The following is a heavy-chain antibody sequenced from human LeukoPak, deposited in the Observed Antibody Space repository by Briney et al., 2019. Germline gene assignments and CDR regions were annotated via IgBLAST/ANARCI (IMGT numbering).Heavy chain of an antibody. CDR3: AKDWNWDPFDC. Sequence: GRSLRLSCAASGFTSSSNGMHWVRRAPGKGLEWVAFIQYDGSNKHYADSVKGRFTVSRDNPKNTLYLQMNSLRGEDTAVYYCAKDWNWDPFDCWGQGTLVTVSS. CDR1: GFTSSSNG. V-gene: IGHV3-30*02. D-gene: IGHD1-7*01. CDR2: IQYDGSNK. J-gene: IGHJ4*02.